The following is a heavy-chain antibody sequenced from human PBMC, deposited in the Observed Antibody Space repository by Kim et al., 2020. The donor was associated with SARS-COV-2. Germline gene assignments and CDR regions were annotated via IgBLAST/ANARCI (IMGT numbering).Heavy chain of an antibody. J-gene: IGHJ4*02. V-gene: IGHV3-30*02. D-gene: IGHD5-12*01. Sequence: AASVKGTFTNSRDNDMNTLYLQMNSLRAEDTAVYYCAKDRGDSGYGYFDYWGQGTLVTVSS. CDR3: AKDRGDSGYGYFDY.